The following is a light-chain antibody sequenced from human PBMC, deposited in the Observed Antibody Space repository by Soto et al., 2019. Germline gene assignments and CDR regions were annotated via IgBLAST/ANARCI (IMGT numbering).Light chain of an antibody. V-gene: IGKV3-15*01. CDR1: QSVSNN. CDR3: QQYNDWPPIT. Sequence: EIMMTQSPATLSVSPGDRVTLSCRASQSVSNNLARYQQRPAPAPRLLIYYASTRATGIPAKFSGSGSGTEFTLTISSLQSEDFALYYCQQYNDWPPITFGQGTRLEIK. CDR2: YAS. J-gene: IGKJ5*01.